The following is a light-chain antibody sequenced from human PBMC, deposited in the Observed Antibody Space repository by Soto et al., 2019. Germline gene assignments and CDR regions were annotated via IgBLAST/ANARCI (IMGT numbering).Light chain of an antibody. CDR3: QQYNSPPYT. CDR1: QSISSW. CDR2: KAS. V-gene: IGKV1-5*03. J-gene: IGKJ2*01. Sequence: DIQMTQSPSTLSASVGDRVTITCRASQSISSWLAWYQQKPGKAPKLLIYKASSLESGVPSRFSGSGSGTEFNLTISSLQPDDFATYYCQQYNSPPYTFGQGTKLEIK.